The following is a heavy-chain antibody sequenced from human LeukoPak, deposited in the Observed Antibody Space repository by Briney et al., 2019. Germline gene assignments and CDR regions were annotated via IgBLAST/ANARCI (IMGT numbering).Heavy chain of an antibody. V-gene: IGHV4-39*01. CDR3: LRHAGGIILT. D-gene: IGHD1-1*01. CDR2: IWYSGSA. Sequence: SETLSLTCNVSGDSISGSDYYWGWMRQPPGKGLEWIANIWYSGSAYYNPSLQSRVTITVDTSKNQFSLNVKSVTAGDSAVYYCLRHAGGIILTWGQGTRIAVSS. J-gene: IGHJ5*02. CDR1: GDSISGSDYY.